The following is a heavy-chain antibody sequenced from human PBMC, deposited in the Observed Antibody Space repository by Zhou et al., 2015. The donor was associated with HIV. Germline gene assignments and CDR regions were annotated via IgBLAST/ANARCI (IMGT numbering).Heavy chain of an antibody. Sequence: QVQLVQSGAEVKKPGSSVKVSCKASGGTFSSYTISWVRQAPGQGLEWMGRIIPILGIANYAQKFQGRVTITADKSTSTAYMELSSLRSEDTAVYYCARDVGPYYYYGMDVWGQGTTVTVSS. CDR1: GGTFSSYT. J-gene: IGHJ6*02. D-gene: IGHD1-26*01. CDR3: ARDVGPYYYYGMDV. V-gene: IGHV1-69*08. CDR2: IIPILGIA.